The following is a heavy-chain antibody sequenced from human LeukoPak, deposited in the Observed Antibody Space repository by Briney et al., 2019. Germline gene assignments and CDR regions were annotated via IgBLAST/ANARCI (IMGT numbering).Heavy chain of an antibody. CDR3: ARRPGGRDYYYGMDV. CDR2: IYSGGST. D-gene: IGHD4-23*01. Sequence: GGSLRLSCAACGFTVSNNYMSWVRQAPGKGLEWVSVIYSGGSTYYADSVKGRFTISRDNSKNTLYLQMNSLRAEDTAVYYCARRPGGRDYYYGMDVWGQGTTVTVSS. J-gene: IGHJ6*02. CDR1: GFTVSNNY. V-gene: IGHV3-66*04.